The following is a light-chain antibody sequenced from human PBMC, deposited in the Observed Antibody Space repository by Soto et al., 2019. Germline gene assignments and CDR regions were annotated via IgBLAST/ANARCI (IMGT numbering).Light chain of an antibody. Sequence: EIVLTQSPATLSLSPGERATLSCRASQDVGKYLAWYQQNPGQAPRLFIYDTSNRASGIPARFSGSGSGTDFTLTISSLEPEDFAVYYCQKRSNWPPLTFGGGTKVDIK. V-gene: IGKV3-11*01. CDR3: QKRSNWPPLT. J-gene: IGKJ4*01. CDR1: QDVGKY. CDR2: DTS.